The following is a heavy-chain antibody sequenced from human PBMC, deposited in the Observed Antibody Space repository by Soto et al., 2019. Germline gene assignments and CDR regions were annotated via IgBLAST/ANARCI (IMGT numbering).Heavy chain of an antibody. Sequence: GGSLRLSCAASGFTFSNYAMSWVRQAPGKRLEWVSGISGSGGSTYYADSVKGRFTISRDNSKNTQYLQMSSLRADDTAVYYCVKGEYYYDSSGYYPFDYWGQGTLVTVSS. CDR2: ISGSGGST. J-gene: IGHJ4*02. D-gene: IGHD3-22*01. V-gene: IGHV3-23*01. CDR1: GFTFSNYA. CDR3: VKGEYYYDSSGYYPFDY.